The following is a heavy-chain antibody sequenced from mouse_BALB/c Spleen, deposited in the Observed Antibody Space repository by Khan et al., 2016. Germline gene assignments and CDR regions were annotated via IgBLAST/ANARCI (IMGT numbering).Heavy chain of an antibody. J-gene: IGHJ1*01. V-gene: IGHV5-12-2*01. Sequence: EVELVESGGGLVQPGGSLKLSCAVSGFTFSSYTMSWVRQTPEKRLEWVAYISNGGGSTFYPDTVKGRFTISRDNAKNTLYLPMSSLTSADTAMYYCSRDFTTATGCFAVWCAGTAVAVSS. CDR1: GFTFSSYT. D-gene: IGHD1-2*01. CDR2: ISNGGGST. CDR3: SRDFTTATGCFAV.